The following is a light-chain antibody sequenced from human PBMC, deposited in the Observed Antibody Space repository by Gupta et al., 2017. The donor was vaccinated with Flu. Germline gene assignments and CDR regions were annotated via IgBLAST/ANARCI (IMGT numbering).Light chain of an antibody. CDR2: RNN. Sequence: ISCSGGRSNIGSNYVYWYQQLPETPPKLLIYRNNQRPSGVPDRFSGSKSGTSASLAISGLXSXDEAAYXCASWHDRLRSPPQWLFGGGTMLTVL. CDR1: RSNIGSNY. J-gene: IGLJ3*02. V-gene: IGLV1-47*01. CDR3: ASWHDRLRSPPQWL.